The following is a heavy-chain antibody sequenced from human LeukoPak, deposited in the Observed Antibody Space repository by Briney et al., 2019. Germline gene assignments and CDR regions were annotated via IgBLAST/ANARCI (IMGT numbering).Heavy chain of an antibody. CDR3: ARSPLSSGSYPD. CDR1: GGSFSGYY. V-gene: IGHV4-34*01. J-gene: IGHJ4*02. Sequence: SETLSLTCAVYGGSFSGYYWSWIRQPPGKGLEWIGEINHSGSTNYNPSLKSRVTISVDTSKNQFSLKLSSVTAADTAVYYCARSPLSSGSYPDWGQGTLVTVSS. D-gene: IGHD3-10*01. CDR2: INHSGST.